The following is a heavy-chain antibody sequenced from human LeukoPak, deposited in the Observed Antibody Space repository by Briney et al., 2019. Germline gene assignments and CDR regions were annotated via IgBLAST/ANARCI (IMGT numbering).Heavy chain of an antibody. D-gene: IGHD3-3*01. V-gene: IGHV4-59*01. CDR3: ARAPWGRSDFWSGHPYYFDY. CDR1: GGSIGSYY. Sequence: SETLSLTCTVSGGSIGSYYWSWIRQPPGKGLEWIGYIYYSGSTNHNPSLKSQVTISVDTSKNQFSLKLSSVTAADTAVYYCARAPWGRSDFWSGHPYYFDYWGQGTLVTVSS. CDR2: IYYSGST. J-gene: IGHJ4*02.